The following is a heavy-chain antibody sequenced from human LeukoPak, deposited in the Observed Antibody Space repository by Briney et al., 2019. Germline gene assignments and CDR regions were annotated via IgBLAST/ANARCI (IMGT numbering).Heavy chain of an antibody. V-gene: IGHV4-31*03. CDR3: ARTYYDSSGYPGLGFDY. CDR1: GGSISSGGYY. D-gene: IGHD3-22*01. CDR2: IYYSGST. J-gene: IGHJ4*02. Sequence: SETLSLTCTVSGGSISSGGYYWSWIRQHPGKGLEWIGYIYYSGSTYYNPPLKSRVTISVDTSKNQFSLKLSSVTAADTAVYYCARTYYDSSGYPGLGFDYWGQGTLVTVSS.